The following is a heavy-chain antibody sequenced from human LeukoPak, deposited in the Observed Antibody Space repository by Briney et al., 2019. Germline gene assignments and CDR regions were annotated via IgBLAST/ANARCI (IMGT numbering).Heavy chain of an antibody. CDR1: GGTFSSYT. V-gene: IGHV1-69*04. CDR2: IIPILGIA. Sequence: GASVKVSCKTPGGTFSSYTISWVRQAPGQGLEWMGRIIPILGIANYAQKFQGRVTITADKSTSTAYMELSSLRSEDTAVYYCARDLEMAAYLDYRGQGTLVTVSS. D-gene: IGHD5-24*01. J-gene: IGHJ4*02. CDR3: ARDLEMAAYLDY.